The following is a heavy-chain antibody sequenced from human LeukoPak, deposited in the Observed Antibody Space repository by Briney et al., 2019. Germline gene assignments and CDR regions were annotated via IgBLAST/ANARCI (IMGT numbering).Heavy chain of an antibody. D-gene: IGHD3-10*01. CDR2: VYYTGST. Sequence: SETLSLTCTVSGDSVTSGTFYWAWLRQPPGKGLEWIATVYYTGSTYYNPSPKSRVTISIDTSKNQFSLKLRSVVAPDTAVYYCARHSGSGSLSRPFDPWGQGTLVTVSS. CDR3: ARHSGSGSLSRPFDP. CDR1: GDSVTSGTFY. V-gene: IGHV4-39*01. J-gene: IGHJ5*02.